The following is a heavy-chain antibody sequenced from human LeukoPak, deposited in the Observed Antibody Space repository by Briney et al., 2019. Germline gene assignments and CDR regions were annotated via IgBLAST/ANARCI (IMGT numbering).Heavy chain of an antibody. D-gene: IGHD2-21*02. CDR2: INPSGGST. Sequence: GASVKVSCKASGYTFTSYDINWVRQAPGQGLEWMGIINPSGGSTNYAQNFQGRVTMTRDRSTSTVYMELSSLRSEDTAVYYCARDAVTGLDYWGQGTLVTVSS. V-gene: IGHV1-46*01. CDR1: GYTFTSYD. CDR3: ARDAVTGLDY. J-gene: IGHJ4*02.